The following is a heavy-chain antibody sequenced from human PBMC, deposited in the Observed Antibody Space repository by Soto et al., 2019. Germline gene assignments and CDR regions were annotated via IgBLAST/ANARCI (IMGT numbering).Heavy chain of an antibody. CDR3: ARGHGAATVGAIYYYYGMDV. Sequence: PSETLSLTCAVYGGSFSGYYWSWIRQPPGKGLEWIGEINHSGSTNYNPSLKSRVTISVDTSKNQFSLKLSSVTAADTAVYYCARGHGAATVGAIYYYYGMDVWGQGTTVTVS. J-gene: IGHJ6*02. CDR1: GGSFSGYY. D-gene: IGHD1-26*01. CDR2: INHSGST. V-gene: IGHV4-34*01.